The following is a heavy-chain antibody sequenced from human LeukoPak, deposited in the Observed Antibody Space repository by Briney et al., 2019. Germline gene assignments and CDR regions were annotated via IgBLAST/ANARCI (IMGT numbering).Heavy chain of an antibody. CDR2: VYYSGST. Sequence: SETLSVTSTDSAGSISGYSWNCIRQSPGTGLEWIGYVYYSGSTMYNPSLRSRVTISVDTSKNPFSLKLSSVTAADTAVYYCARLKARDAFDLWGQGTMVTVSS. J-gene: IGHJ3*01. V-gene: IGHV4-59*08. CDR1: AGSISGYS. CDR3: ARLKARDAFDL.